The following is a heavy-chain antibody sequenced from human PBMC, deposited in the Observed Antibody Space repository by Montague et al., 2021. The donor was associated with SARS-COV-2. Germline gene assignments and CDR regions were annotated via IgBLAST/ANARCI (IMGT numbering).Heavy chain of an antibody. D-gene: IGHD3-9*01. CDR1: GFSLSTSGMR. CDR3: ARSYYDILTNYYDAFDI. V-gene: IGHV2-70*04. CDR2: IDWXDDK. J-gene: IGHJ3*02. Sequence: PALVKTTQTLTPTCTLSGFSLSTSGMRASWIRQPPGKALEWLARIDWXDDKFYSTSLKTRLTISKDTSKNQVVLTMTNMDPVDTATYYCARSYYDILTNYYDAFDIWGQGTMVTVSS.